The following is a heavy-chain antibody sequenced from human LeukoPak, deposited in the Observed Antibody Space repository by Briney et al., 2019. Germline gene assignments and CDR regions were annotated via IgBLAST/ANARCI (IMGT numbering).Heavy chain of an antibody. D-gene: IGHD1-26*01. CDR3: TTESSGSLPY. J-gene: IGHJ4*02. V-gene: IGHV3-15*07. CDR2: IKNKADRGEI. Sequence: GGSLRLSCAASGFSFSDTYINWVRQIPGTGLEWVGLIKNKADRGEIEYAAPVKDRFTISRDDSKNTVYLQMSSLKTEDTAVYYCTTESSGSLPYWGQGTLVTVSS. CDR1: GFSFSDTY.